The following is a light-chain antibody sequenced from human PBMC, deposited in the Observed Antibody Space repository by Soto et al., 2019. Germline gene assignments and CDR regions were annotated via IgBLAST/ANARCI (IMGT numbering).Light chain of an antibody. CDR3: SSYAGTKNLL. V-gene: IGLV2-8*01. CDR1: SSDVGGYNS. Sequence: QAVVTQPPSASGSPGQSVTISCTGTSSDVGGYNSVSWYQQHPGKAPKLMIYEVSKRPSGVPDRFSASKSDNTASLTVSGLQAEDEADYYCSSYAGTKNLLFGGGTKLTVL. CDR2: EVS. J-gene: IGLJ2*01.